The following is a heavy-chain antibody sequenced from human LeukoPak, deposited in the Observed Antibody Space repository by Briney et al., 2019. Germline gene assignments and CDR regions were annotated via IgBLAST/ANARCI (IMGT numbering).Heavy chain of an antibody. J-gene: IGHJ4*02. CDR2: IQYSGST. D-gene: IGHD6-6*01. Sequence: VKPSETLSLTCTVSGGSISIYYWNWIRQPPGKGLEWIGNIQYSGSTNYNPSLKSRVTISVDTSKNQFSLKLSSVTAADTAVYYCARDAVPDYWGQGTLVTVSS. CDR3: ARDAVPDY. CDR1: GGSISIYY. V-gene: IGHV4-59*12.